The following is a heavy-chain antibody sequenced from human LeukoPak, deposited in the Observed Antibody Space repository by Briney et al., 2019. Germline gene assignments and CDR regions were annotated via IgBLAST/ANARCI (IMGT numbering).Heavy chain of an antibody. J-gene: IGHJ3*02. D-gene: IGHD6-19*01. CDR1: GYTFTSYY. Sequence: ASVKVSCKASGYTFTSYYMHWVRQAPGQGPEWMGIINPSDGSSTSYADSVKGRFTISRDNAKNTLYLQMNSLRAEDTAVYYCARDNSSGWYGTLGAFDIWGQGTMVTVSS. V-gene: IGHV1-46*04. CDR3: ARDNSSGWYGTLGAFDI. CDR2: INPSDGSST.